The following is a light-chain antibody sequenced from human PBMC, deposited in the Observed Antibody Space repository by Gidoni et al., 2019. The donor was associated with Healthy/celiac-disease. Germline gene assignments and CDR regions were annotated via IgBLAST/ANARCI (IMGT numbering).Light chain of an antibody. CDR2: DAS. CDR3: QQRSNWWT. J-gene: IGKJ1*01. V-gene: IGKV3-11*01. CDR1: QSVSSY. Sequence: EIVLTQSPATLSLSPGDRATLSCRASQSVSSYLAWYQQKPGQAPRLLIYDASNRATGIPARFSGSGSGTYFTLTISSLKPEDFAVYYCQQRSNWWTFGQGTKVEIK.